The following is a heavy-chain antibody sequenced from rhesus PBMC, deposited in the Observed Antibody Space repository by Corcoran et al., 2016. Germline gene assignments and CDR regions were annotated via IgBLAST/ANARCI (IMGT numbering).Heavy chain of an antibody. CDR3: ATDGGYCTGSCCLSY. J-gene: IGHJ4*01. Sequence: EVQLVQSGAEVKKPGASVKISCKASGYTFNTYYLHWVRQAPGKGLEWMGRVAPEDGEATHAQNFQDRVTSTVDTSTDTAYMELSSLRSEDTAVYDCATDGGYCTGSCCLSYWGQGVLVTVSS. CDR1: GYTFNTYY. CDR2: VAPEDGEA. D-gene: IGHD2-21*01. V-gene: IGHV1-111*02.